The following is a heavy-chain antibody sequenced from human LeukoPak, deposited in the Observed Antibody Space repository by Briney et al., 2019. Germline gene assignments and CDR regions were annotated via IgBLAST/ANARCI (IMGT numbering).Heavy chain of an antibody. CDR1: GYTFTSYD. CDR2: MNPNSGNT. Sequence: GASVKVSCKASGYTFTSYDINWVRQATGQGLEWMGWMNPNSGNTGYAQKFQGRVTMTTDTSTSTAYMELRSLRSDDTAVYYCARPVYDSSGYSDYWGQGTLVTVSS. V-gene: IGHV1-8*02. J-gene: IGHJ4*02. CDR3: ARPVYDSSGYSDY. D-gene: IGHD3-22*01.